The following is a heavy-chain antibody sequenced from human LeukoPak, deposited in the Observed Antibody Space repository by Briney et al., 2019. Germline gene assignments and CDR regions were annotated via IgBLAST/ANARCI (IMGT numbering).Heavy chain of an antibody. V-gene: IGHV3-30*04. CDR1: GFTFCSYA. Sequence: QPGGSLRLSCAASGFTFCSYAMHWVRQAPGKGLEWVAVISYDGSNKYYADSVKGRFTISRDNSKNTLYLQMNSLRAEDTAVYYCARVKSYYYDTSDKDAFDIWGQGTMVTVSS. D-gene: IGHD3-22*01. CDR2: ISYDGSNK. J-gene: IGHJ3*02. CDR3: ARVKSYYYDTSDKDAFDI.